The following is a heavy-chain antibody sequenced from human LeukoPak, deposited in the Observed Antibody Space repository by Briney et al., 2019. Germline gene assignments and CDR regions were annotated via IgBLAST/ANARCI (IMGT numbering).Heavy chain of an antibody. Sequence: SETLSLTCAVYGGSFSGYYWSWIRQPPGKGLEWIGEINHSGSTNYNPSLKSRVTISVDTSKNQFSLNVSSVTAADTAVYYCARVNLAAAGSRGLDYWGQGTLVTVSS. CDR1: GGSFSGYY. CDR2: INHSGST. CDR3: ARVNLAAAGSRGLDY. V-gene: IGHV4-34*01. D-gene: IGHD6-13*01. J-gene: IGHJ4*02.